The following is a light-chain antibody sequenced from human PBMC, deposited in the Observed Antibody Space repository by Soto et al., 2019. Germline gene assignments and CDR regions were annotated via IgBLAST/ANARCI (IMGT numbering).Light chain of an antibody. CDR3: QQYGNSPYT. Sequence: EIVLTQSPGTLSLSPGEGATLSCRASQSVSSRSLAWYQQKPGQAPRLLIYGASSRATGIPDRFSGSGSGTDFTLTISRLEPEDFAVYYCQQYGNSPYTFGQGTK. V-gene: IGKV3-20*01. J-gene: IGKJ2*01. CDR2: GAS. CDR1: QSVSSRS.